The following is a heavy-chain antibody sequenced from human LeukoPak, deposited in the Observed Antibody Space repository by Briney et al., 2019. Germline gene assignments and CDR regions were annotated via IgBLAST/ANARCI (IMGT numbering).Heavy chain of an antibody. V-gene: IGHV4-34*01. J-gene: IGHJ4*02. Sequence: ASETLSLTCAVYGGSFSGYYWSWIRQPPGKGLELSGEINHSGSTNYNPSRKSRVTISVDTSKNQFSLQLSSVTAADTAVYYRARAPSFFAAFDYWGQGTLVTVSS. CDR2: INHSGST. CDR1: GGSFSGYY. D-gene: IGHD2-2*01. CDR3: ARAPSFFAAFDY.